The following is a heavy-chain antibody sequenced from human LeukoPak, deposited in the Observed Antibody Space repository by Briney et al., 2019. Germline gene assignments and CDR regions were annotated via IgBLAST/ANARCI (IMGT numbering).Heavy chain of an antibody. CDR1: GYTLTELS. CDR3: ATRIFWSGQNWFDP. J-gene: IGHJ5*02. V-gene: IGHV1-24*01. CDR2: FDPEDGET. Sequence: ASVKVSCKVSGYTLTELSMHWVRQAPGKGLEWMGGFDPEDGETIYAQKFRGRVTMTEDTSTDTAYMELSSLRSEGTAVYYCATRIFWSGQNWFDPWGQGTLVTVSS. D-gene: IGHD3-3*01.